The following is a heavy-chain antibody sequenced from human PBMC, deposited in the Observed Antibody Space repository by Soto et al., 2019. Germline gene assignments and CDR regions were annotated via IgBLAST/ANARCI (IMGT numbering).Heavy chain of an antibody. CDR2: ISHDGRNT. D-gene: IGHD6-6*01. CDR3: AKLYWDSSSYLYYGSDV. V-gene: IGHV3-30*18. CDR1: GLTFSSYG. Sequence: QVQLVESGGGVVQPGRSLRLSCAASGLTFSSYGMNWVRQAPGKGLEWVGVISHDGRNTYYADSVKGRLTISRDNSKSSLYLQMKSLRPEDTAVFYCAKLYWDSSSYLYYGSDVWGQGTTVTVS. J-gene: IGHJ6*02.